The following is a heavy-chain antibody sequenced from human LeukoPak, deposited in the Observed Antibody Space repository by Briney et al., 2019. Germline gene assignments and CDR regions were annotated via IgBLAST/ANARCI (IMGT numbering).Heavy chain of an antibody. CDR1: GFTFSSYS. J-gene: IGHJ4*02. V-gene: IGHV3-21*01. CDR3: ARGRPGKISMIVVITPPAIDY. Sequence: GGSLRLSCAASGFTFSSYSMNWVRQAPGKGLEWVSSISSSSSYIYYADSVKGRFTISRDNAKNSLYLQMNSLRAEDTAVYYCARGRPGKISMIVVITPPAIDYWGQGTLVTVSS. CDR2: ISSSSSYI. D-gene: IGHD3-22*01.